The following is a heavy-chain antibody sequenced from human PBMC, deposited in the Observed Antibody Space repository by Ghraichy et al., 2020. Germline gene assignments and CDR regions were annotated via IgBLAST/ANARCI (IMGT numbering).Heavy chain of an antibody. J-gene: IGHJ4*02. D-gene: IGHD6-19*01. CDR2: IYPGDSDT. CDR1: GYSFTSYW. Sequence: GESLNISCKGSGYSFTSYWIGWVRQMPGKGLEWMGIIYPGDSDTRYSPSFQGQVTISADKSISTAYLQWSSLKASDTAMYYCARQGIGSGWPDPADYWGQGTLVTVSS. CDR3: ARQGIGSGWPDPADY. V-gene: IGHV5-51*01.